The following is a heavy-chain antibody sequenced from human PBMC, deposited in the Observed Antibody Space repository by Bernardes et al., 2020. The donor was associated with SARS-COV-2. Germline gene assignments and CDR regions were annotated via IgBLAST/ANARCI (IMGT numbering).Heavy chain of an antibody. CDR3: AREETGTTDPDYGMDV. V-gene: IGHV5-51*01. Sequence: GESLKISCKASGYIFTNYWIGWVRQMPGKGLEWMGIIYPDDSDTRYSPSFQGQVTISADKSISTAYLQWSSLKASDSAMYYCAREETGTTDPDYGMDVWGQGTTVTVSS. CDR1: GYIFTNYW. D-gene: IGHD1-7*01. CDR2: IYPDDSDT. J-gene: IGHJ6*02.